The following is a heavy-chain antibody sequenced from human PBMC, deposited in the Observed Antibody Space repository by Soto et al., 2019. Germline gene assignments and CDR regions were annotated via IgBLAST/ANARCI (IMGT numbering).Heavy chain of an antibody. D-gene: IGHD3-10*01. CDR1: GFTFSYYP. CDR2: ISGVRDYI. J-gene: IGHJ4*02. CDR3: AREGVHNYTEHYFDS. V-gene: IGHV3-21*06. Sequence: PGGSLRLSCAASGFTFSYYPLHWVRRAPGKGLEWVSSISGVRDYIRYADSVKGRFAISRDNAKTSLYLQMNSLTAEDTAVYYCAREGVHNYTEHYFDSWGKVTMVTVSS.